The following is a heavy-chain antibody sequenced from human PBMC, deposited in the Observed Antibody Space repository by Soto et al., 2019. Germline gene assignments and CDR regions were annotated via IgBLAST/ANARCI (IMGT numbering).Heavy chain of an antibody. CDR2: ISAYNGNT. V-gene: IGHV1-18*01. D-gene: IGHD3-3*01. CDR1: GSTFTSYG. CDR3: ARVRITIFGVVIIGYYYYGLDV. J-gene: IGHJ6*02. Sequence: QVQLVQSGAEVKKPGASVKVSCKASGSTFTSYGISWVRQAPGHGLEWMGWISAYNGNTNYAEKLTGRVTMTTDTATSKAYMELRSVRSDDTAVYYCARVRITIFGVVIIGYYYYGLDVWGQGTTVTVSS.